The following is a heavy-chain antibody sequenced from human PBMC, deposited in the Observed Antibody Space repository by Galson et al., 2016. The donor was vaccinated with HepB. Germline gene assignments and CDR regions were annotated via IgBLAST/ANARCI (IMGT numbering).Heavy chain of an antibody. CDR3: ATGGWMAASHF. CDR2: IERGGSA. CDR1: GFSVISNY. Sequence: SLRLSCAASGFSVISNYMRWVRQAPGKGLEWVSLIERGGSAQYADSVKGRFTISRDNSKNVLYLQMSSLRAEDTAVYYCATGGWMAASHFWGQGTLVTVSS. J-gene: IGHJ4*02. D-gene: IGHD5-24*01. V-gene: IGHV3-66*01.